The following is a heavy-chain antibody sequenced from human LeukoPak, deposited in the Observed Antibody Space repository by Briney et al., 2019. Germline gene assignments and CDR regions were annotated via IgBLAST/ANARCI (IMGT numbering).Heavy chain of an antibody. Sequence: GGSLRLSCAASGFTFRSYSMNWVRQAPGKGLEWVSSISSSSSYIYYADSVKGRFTISRDNAKNSLYLQMNSLRAEDTAVYYCARGYGYDSLTMMVADYAVAFDIWGQGTMVTVSS. CDR3: ARGYGYDSLTMMVADYAVAFDI. CDR1: GFTFRSYS. CDR2: ISSSSSYI. J-gene: IGHJ3*02. V-gene: IGHV3-21*01. D-gene: IGHD5-12*01.